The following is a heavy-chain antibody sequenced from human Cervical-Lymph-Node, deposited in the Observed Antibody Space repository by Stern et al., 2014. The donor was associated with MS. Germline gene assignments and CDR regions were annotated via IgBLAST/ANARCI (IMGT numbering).Heavy chain of an antibody. CDR3: ARARGYDFWSGYYTENWFDP. V-gene: IGHV1-18*01. J-gene: IGHJ5*02. CDR2: ISAYNGNT. Sequence: QLVQSGAEVKKPGASVKVSCKASGYTFTSYGISWVRQAPGQGLEWIGWISAYNGNTNYAQKLQGRVTMTTDTSTSTAYMELRSLRSDDTAVYYCARARGYDFWSGYYTENWFDPWGQGTLVTVSA. D-gene: IGHD3-3*01. CDR1: GYTFTSYG.